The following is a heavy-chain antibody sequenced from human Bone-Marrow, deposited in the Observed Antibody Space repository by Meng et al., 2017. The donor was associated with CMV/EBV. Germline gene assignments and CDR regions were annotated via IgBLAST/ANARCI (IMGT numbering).Heavy chain of an antibody. CDR1: GYTFTAHY. J-gene: IGHJ4*02. CDR3: ARDNNWGPDY. D-gene: IGHD7-27*01. CDR2: IHPHRGDT. Sequence: ASEKVSCKASGYTFTAHYFHWVRQAPGQGLEWMGWIHPHRGDTNYAQQFQGRVTLTRDTSINSVYMELTRLTSDDTAVYYCARDNNWGPDYWGQGTRVTVSS. V-gene: IGHV1-2*02.